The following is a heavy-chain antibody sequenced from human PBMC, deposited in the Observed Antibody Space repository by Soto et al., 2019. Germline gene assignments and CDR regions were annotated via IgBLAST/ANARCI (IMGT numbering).Heavy chain of an antibody. Sequence: PGGSLRLSXTASGISFSSYTMNWVRQAPGKGLQWVASITNRGTHTYSADSVKGRFTISRDNDKNSLYLQMNNLRAEDTATYYCTRAHEVAWFDSWGLGTLVTVSS. J-gene: IGHJ5*01. V-gene: IGHV3-21*06. D-gene: IGHD2-15*01. CDR2: ITNRGTHT. CDR3: TRAHEVAWFDS. CDR1: GISFSSYT.